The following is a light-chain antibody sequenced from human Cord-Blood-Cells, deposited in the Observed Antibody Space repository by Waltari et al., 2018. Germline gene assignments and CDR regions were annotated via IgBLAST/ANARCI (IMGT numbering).Light chain of an antibody. V-gene: IGLV2-11*01. CDR2: DVS. J-gene: IGLJ1*01. CDR1: SSDVGGYNY. Sequence: QSALTQPRSVSGSPGPFVTISCTGTSSDVGGYNYVSWYQQHPGKAPKLMIYDVSKRPSGVPDRFSGSKSGNTASLTISGLQAEDEADYYCCSYAGSYTLYVFGTGTKVTVL. CDR3: CSYAGSYTLYV.